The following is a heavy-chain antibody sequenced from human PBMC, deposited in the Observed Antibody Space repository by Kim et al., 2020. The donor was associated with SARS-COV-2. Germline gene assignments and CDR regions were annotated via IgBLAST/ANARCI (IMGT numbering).Heavy chain of an antibody. CDR1: GFTFSNAW. D-gene: IGHD6-19*01. Sequence: GGSLRLSCAASGFTFSNAWMSWVRQAPGKGLEWVGRIKSKTDGGTTDYAAPVKGRFTISRDDSKNTLYLQMNSLKTEDTAVYYCTTGEWLGKFYFDYWGQGTLVTVSS. CDR2: IKSKTDGGTT. CDR3: TTGEWLGKFYFDY. J-gene: IGHJ4*02. V-gene: IGHV3-15*01.